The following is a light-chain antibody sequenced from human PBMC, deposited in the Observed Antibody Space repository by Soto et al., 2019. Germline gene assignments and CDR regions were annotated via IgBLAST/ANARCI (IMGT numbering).Light chain of an antibody. V-gene: IGKV3D-15*01. CDR2: GAS. J-gene: IGKJ5*01. CDR1: QSVNSH. Sequence: IVMTQSPATLPVSPGERSTLSCRTSQSVNSHLAWYQHKPGQAPRLLIYGASSRATGIPDRFSGSGSGTDFTLTISRLEPEDFAVYYCQQYNNWPPITFGQGTRREIK. CDR3: QQYNNWPPIT.